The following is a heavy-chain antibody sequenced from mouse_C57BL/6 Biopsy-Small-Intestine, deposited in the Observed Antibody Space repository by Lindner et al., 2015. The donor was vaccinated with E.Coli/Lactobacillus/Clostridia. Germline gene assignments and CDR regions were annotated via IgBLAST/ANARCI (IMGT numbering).Heavy chain of an antibody. Sequence: VQLQESGPELVKPGASVKISCKASTYSFTGYYMHWVKQSHGNILDWIGYISPYNGVSSYNQKFKGKATLTVDKSSSTVYMELRSLTSEDSVVYYCARPKLEGFAYWGQGTLVTVSA. CDR1: TYSFTGYY. CDR3: ARPKLEGFAY. V-gene: IGHV1-31*01. CDR2: ISPYNGVS. J-gene: IGHJ3*01.